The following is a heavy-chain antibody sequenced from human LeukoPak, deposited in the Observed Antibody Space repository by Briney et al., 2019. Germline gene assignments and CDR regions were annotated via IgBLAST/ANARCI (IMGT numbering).Heavy chain of an antibody. J-gene: IGHJ2*01. CDR1: GFTFSSYG. D-gene: IGHD5-24*01. V-gene: IGHV3-21*01. CDR3: AREERDGYNYYWYFDL. CDR2: ISSSSSYI. Sequence: GGTLRLSCAASGFTFSSYGMSWVRQAPGKGLESVSSISSSSSYIYYADSVKGRFTISRDNAKNSLYLRMNSLRAEDTAVYYCAREERDGYNYYWYFDLWGRGTLVTVSS.